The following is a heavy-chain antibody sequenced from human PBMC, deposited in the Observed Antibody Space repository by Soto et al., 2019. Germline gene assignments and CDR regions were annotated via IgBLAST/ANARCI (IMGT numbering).Heavy chain of an antibody. J-gene: IGHJ4*02. CDR1: GFTFDDYA. Sequence: EVQLVESGGGLVQPGRSLRLSCAASGFTFDDYAMHWVRQAPGKGLEWVSGISWNSGSIGYADSVKGRFTISRDNAKKSLYLQMNSLRAEDTALYYCAKDPRWELAAGGAANFDYWGQGTLVTVSS. CDR3: AKDPRWELAAGGAANFDY. V-gene: IGHV3-9*01. D-gene: IGHD1-26*01. CDR2: ISWNSGSI.